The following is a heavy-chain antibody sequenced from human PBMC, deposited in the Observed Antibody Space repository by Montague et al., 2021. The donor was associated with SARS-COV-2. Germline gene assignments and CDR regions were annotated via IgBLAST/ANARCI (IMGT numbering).Heavy chain of an antibody. V-gene: IGHV4-34*01. Sequence: SETLSLSRAVYGRSFSGYYWSWIRQPPGKGLEWIGEINHSGSTNYNPSLKSRVTISVDTSKNQFSLKLSSVTAADTAVYYCARGRTVTTFYYYYYYGMDVWGQGTTVTVSS. CDR1: GRSFSGYY. CDR2: INHSGST. D-gene: IGHD4-17*01. CDR3: ARGRTVTTFYYYYYYGMDV. J-gene: IGHJ6*02.